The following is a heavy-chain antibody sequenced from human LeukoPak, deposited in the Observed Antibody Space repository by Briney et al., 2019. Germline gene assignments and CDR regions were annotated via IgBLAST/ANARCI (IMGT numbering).Heavy chain of an antibody. CDR3: AREARTGYSSGWYDY. Sequence: GRSLRLSCAASGFTFSSYGMHWVHQAPGKGLEWVAVIWYDGSNKYYADSVKGRFTISRDNSKNTLYLQMNSLRAEDTAVYYCAREARTGYSSGWYDYWGQGTLVTVSS. CDR2: IWYDGSNK. V-gene: IGHV3-33*01. J-gene: IGHJ4*02. D-gene: IGHD6-19*01. CDR1: GFTFSSYG.